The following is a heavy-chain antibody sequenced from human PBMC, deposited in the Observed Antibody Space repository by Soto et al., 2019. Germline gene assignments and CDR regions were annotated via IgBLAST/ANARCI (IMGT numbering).Heavy chain of an antibody. D-gene: IGHD5-12*01. V-gene: IGHV4-4*02. J-gene: IGHJ4*02. CDR3: ARNRYGGYDFDF. CDR1: SGSITSSNW. Sequence: QVQLQESGPGLVKPSGTLSLTCAVSSGSITSSNWWSWVRQPPGKGLEWIGEVSHSGSTNYIPSLKSRVTISVDKSRNQFSLRLNSVTAADTAVHYCARNRYGGYDFDFWGQGTLVTVSS. CDR2: VSHSGST.